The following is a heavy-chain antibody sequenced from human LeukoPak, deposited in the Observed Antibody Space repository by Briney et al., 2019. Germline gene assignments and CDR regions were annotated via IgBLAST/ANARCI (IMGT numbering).Heavy chain of an antibody. CDR2: IYPADSDT. CDR3: ARRRGDGYNSPFDY. V-gene: IGHV5-51*01. J-gene: IGHJ4*02. Sequence: GESLKISCKGSGYSFPDYWIDWVRQMPGQGLEWMGVIYPADSDTRYSPSFQGQVTISADKSINTAYLQWSTLKASDTATYYCARRRGDGYNSPFDYWGQGTLVTVPS. D-gene: IGHD5-24*01. CDR1: GYSFPDYW.